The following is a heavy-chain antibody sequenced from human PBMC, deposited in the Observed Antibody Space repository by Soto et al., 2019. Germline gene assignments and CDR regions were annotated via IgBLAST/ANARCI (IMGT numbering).Heavy chain of an antibody. Sequence: PGGSLRLSCAASGFTFGDCAILWVRQAPGKGLEWISSINENSGSLDYADSVKGRFTISRDNAKNSLYLQMNSLRIEDTALYYCAKDAHWSLDFWGQGTLVTVSS. CDR2: INENSGSL. J-gene: IGHJ4*02. CDR3: AKDAHWSLDF. V-gene: IGHV3-9*01. CDR1: GFTFGDCA. D-gene: IGHD1-1*01.